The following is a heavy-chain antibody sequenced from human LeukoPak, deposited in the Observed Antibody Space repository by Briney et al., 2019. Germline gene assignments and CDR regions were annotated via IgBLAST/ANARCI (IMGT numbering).Heavy chain of an antibody. J-gene: IGHJ3*02. CDR1: GFTFSSYE. V-gene: IGHV3-48*03. D-gene: IGHD3-16*02. CDR2: ISSSGSTI. Sequence: GGSLRLSCAASGFTFSSYEMNWVRQAPGKGLEWVSCISSSGSTIYYADSVKGRFTISRHNAKNSLYLQMNSLRAEDTAVYYCARVPAGVIGMKDAFDIWGQGTMVTVSS. CDR3: ARVPAGVIGMKDAFDI.